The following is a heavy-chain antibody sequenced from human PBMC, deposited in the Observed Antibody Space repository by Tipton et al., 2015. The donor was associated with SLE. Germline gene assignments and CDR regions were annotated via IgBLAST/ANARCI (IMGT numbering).Heavy chain of an antibody. D-gene: IGHD7-27*01. CDR2: TYYKYKWYN. CDR3: ARDPCVLSGEGRGDAFDI. Sequence: PGLVKHSQTLSLTCAISGDSVSSNSAAWNWIRQSPSRGLEWMGRTYYKYKWYNDYAVSVKSRITINPDTSKNQFSLQLNSVTPEDTAVYYCARDPCVLSGEGRGDAFDIWGQGTMVTVSS. J-gene: IGHJ3*02. V-gene: IGHV6-1*01. CDR1: GDSVSSNSAA.